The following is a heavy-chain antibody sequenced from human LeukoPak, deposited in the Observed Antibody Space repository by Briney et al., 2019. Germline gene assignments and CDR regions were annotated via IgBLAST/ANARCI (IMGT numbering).Heavy chain of an antibody. CDR2: IHHSGST. J-gene: IGHJ4*02. CDR3: ARDAGYGHYNY. CDR1: GGSISSYY. D-gene: IGHD5-18*01. Sequence: PSETLSLTCSVSGGSISSYYWSWIRQPPGKGLECIGYIHHSGSTYYNPSLKGRVTLSVDMSKNQLSLKVSSVTAADTAVYYCARDAGYGHYNYWGQGTLVTVSS. V-gene: IGHV4-59*12.